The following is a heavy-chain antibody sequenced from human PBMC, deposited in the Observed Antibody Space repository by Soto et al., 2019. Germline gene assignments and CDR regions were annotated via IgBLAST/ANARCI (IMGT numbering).Heavy chain of an antibody. Sequence: GGSLRLSCAASGFTFSSYSMNWVRQAPGKGLEWVSSISSSSSYIYYADSVKGRFTISRDNAKNSLYLQMNSLRAEDTAVYYCARGSRLGELSSDYWGQGTLVTVSS. D-gene: IGHD3-16*02. CDR1: GFTFSSYS. CDR3: ARGSRLGELSSDY. V-gene: IGHV3-21*01. J-gene: IGHJ4*02. CDR2: ISSSSSYI.